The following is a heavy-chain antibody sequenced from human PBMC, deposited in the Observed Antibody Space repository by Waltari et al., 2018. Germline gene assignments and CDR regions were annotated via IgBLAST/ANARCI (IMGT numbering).Heavy chain of an antibody. CDR1: CGSFSDYY. J-gene: IGHJ2*01. V-gene: IGHV4-34*01. CDR3: ARYGGGDSVWYFNL. D-gene: IGHD2-21*02. CDR2: IHLTKAA. Sequence: QVPLQQWGAGLLKPSETLSPTCPVHCGSFSDYYWMWVRPSPGKGLEWIGEIHLTKAANYNPSLTSRVTMSLDTSRNQFSLKLTSVTAADTAVYYCARYGGGDSVWYFNLWGRGTLVTVSS.